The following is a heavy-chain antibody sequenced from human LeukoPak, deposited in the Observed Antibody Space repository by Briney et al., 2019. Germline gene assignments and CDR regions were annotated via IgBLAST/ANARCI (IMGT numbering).Heavy chain of an antibody. J-gene: IGHJ4*02. CDR2: FDPEDGET. D-gene: IGHD3-22*01. V-gene: IGHV1-24*01. CDR1: GYTLTELS. CDR3: ATVLDSSGYYYLED. Sequence: VASVKVSCKVSGYTLTELSMHWVRQAPGKGLVWMGGFDPEDGETIYAQKFQGRVTMTEDTSTDTAYMELSSLRSEDTAVYYCATVLDSSGYYYLEDWGQGTLVTVSS.